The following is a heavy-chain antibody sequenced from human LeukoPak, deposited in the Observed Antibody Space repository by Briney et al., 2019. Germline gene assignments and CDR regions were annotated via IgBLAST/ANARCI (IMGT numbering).Heavy chain of an antibody. CDR1: GFSFSDFW. CDR3: ARVAFGLYVMDV. J-gene: IGHJ6*02. Sequence: PGGSLRLSCAASGFSFSDFWMNWVRQAPGKGLEWVANIKQDGSEKYSLDSVRGRFTISRDNDKTSVYLQMDSLRAEDTAVYYCARVAFGLYVMDVWGQGTTVTVSS. V-gene: IGHV3-7*01. D-gene: IGHD3-16*01. CDR2: IKQDGSEK.